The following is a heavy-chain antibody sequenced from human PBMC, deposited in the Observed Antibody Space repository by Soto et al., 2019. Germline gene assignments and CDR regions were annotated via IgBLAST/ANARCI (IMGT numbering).Heavy chain of an antibody. J-gene: IGHJ2*01. V-gene: IGHV1-69*12. CDR3: ARGNHRWLQLWYFDL. CDR1: GGTFSSYT. D-gene: IGHD5-12*01. CDR2: IIPIFGTA. Sequence: QVQLVQSGAEVKKPGSSVTVSCKASGGTFSSYTISWVRQAPGQGLEWMGGIIPIFGTANYAQKFQGRVMITADESTSTAYMELSSLRSEDTAVYYCARGNHRWLQLWYFDLWGRCTLVTVSS.